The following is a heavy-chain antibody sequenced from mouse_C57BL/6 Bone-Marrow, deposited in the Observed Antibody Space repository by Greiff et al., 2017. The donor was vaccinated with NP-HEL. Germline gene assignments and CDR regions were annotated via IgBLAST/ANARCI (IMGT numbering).Heavy chain of an antibody. CDR2: INPNNGGT. V-gene: IGHV1-18*01. Sequence: EVQRVESGPELVKPGASVKIPCKASGYTFTDYNMDWVKQSHGKSLEWIGDINPNNGGTIYNQKFKGKATLTVDKSSSTAYMELRSLTSEDTAVYYCARRFPYYYGSSWYFDVWGTGTTVTVSS. CDR3: ARRFPYYYGSSWYFDV. J-gene: IGHJ1*03. D-gene: IGHD1-1*01. CDR1: GYTFTDYN.